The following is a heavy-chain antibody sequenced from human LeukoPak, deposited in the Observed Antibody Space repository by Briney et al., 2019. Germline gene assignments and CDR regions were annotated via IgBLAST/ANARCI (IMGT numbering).Heavy chain of an antibody. CDR1: GVSISSYY. J-gene: IGHJ5*02. Sequence: PSETLSLTCTVSGVSISSYYWSWIRQPAGKGLEWIGRIYTSGSTNYNPSLKSRITMSVDTSKNQFSLKLSSVTAADTAVYYCARDKGPSWLEDNWFDPWGQGNLVTVSS. CDR3: ARDKGPSWLEDNWFDP. CDR2: IYTSGST. V-gene: IGHV4-4*07. D-gene: IGHD6-19*01.